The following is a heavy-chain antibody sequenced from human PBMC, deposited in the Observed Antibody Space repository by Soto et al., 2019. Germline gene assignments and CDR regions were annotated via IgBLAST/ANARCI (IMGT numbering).Heavy chain of an antibody. CDR3: ARDVLGKRYYYDSSGAGLDV. J-gene: IGHJ6*02. CDR2: IYYSGST. Sequence: SDTLSLTCTFSGGSISSGGYYWSWIRQHPGKGLEWIGYIYYSGSTYYNPSLKSRVTISVDTSKNQFSLKLSSVTAADTAVYYCARDVLGKRYYYDSSGAGLDVWGQGTTVTVS. CDR1: GGSISSGGYY. D-gene: IGHD3-22*01. V-gene: IGHV4-31*03.